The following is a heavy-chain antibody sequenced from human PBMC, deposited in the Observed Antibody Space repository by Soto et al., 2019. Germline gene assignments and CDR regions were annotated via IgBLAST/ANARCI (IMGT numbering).Heavy chain of an antibody. CDR1: GFTFSSYW. CDR2: IKQDETEK. V-gene: IGHV3-7*05. Sequence: EVQLVESGGGLVQPGGSLRLSCAESGFTFSSYWMSWVRQAPGKGLEWVANIKQDETEKYYVEAVKGRFAISRDNGKNTLYLQMNSLRAEDTAVYYCARVRAENYYGMDVWGQGTTVTVSS. J-gene: IGHJ6*02. CDR3: ARVRAENYYGMDV.